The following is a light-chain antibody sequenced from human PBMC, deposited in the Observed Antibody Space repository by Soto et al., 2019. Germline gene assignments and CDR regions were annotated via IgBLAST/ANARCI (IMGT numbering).Light chain of an antibody. CDR3: QQYGSSPRT. CDR2: GAS. Sequence: IVLTQSPGTLSLSPGERATLSCRASQSVGSISLAWYQQKPGRAPRLLIFGASSRATGIPDRLSGSGSGTDFTLTISRLEPEDFAVYYCQQYGSSPRTFGKGTKVDIK. CDR1: QSVGSIS. J-gene: IGKJ1*01. V-gene: IGKV3-20*01.